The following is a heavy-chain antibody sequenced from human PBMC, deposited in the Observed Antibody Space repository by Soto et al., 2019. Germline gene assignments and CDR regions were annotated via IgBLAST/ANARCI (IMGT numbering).Heavy chain of an antibody. D-gene: IGHD4-17*01. V-gene: IGHV3-21*01. CDR3: ARGQDLGDYGDGY. CDR1: GFTFSSYS. J-gene: IGHJ4*02. CDR2: ISSSSRHI. Sequence: PGGSLRLSCAASGFTFSSYSMNWVRQAPGKGLEWVSSISSSSRHIYYADSVKGRFTISRDNAKNSLFLQMNSLRAEDTAVYYCARGQDLGDYGDGYWGQGTLVTVSS.